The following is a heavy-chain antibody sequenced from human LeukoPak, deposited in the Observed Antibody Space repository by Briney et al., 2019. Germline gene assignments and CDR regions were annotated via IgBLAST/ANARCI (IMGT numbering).Heavy chain of an antibody. Sequence: GGSLRLSCAASGFTFSSYAMNWVRQAPGKGLEWVSSICSGAGSEAYADSVKGRFTTSSDNSKNTQHLQINSLRAEDTAVYYCAKDGVYGSGSYYPDYWGQGTLVTVSS. V-gene: IGHV3-23*01. CDR3: AKDGVYGSGSYYPDY. J-gene: IGHJ4*02. D-gene: IGHD3-10*01. CDR1: GFTFSSYA. CDR2: ICSGAGSE.